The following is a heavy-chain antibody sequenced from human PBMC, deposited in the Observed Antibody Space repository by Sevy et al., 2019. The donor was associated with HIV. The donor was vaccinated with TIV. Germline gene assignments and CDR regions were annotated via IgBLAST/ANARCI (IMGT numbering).Heavy chain of an antibody. Sequence: ASVKVSRKASGYTFSTFGISWVRQAPGQGLEWMGWISADNDNTNFAQKLQGRFTMTTDTSTSTAHMELRSLGSDDTAVYYCARAGAVGANTRADFWGQGTLVTVSS. CDR2: ISADNDNT. CDR3: ARAGAVGANTRADF. D-gene: IGHD1-26*01. J-gene: IGHJ4*02. CDR1: GYTFSTFG. V-gene: IGHV1-18*01.